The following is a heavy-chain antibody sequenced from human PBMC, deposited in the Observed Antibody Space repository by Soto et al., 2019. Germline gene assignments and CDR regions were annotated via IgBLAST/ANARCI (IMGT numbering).Heavy chain of an antibody. CDR2: IRRKTDNYAT. V-gene: IGHV3-73*01. J-gene: IGHJ5*02. CDR1: VFNVSDST. Sequence: PGGSLRLSCAASVFNVSDSTIYWVRQAWGKGLTWVGRIRRKTDNYATEFAESVRGRFTISRDDSRNTAYLQMDSLKTEDTAVYYCLQLTTATSPVSGSCGQGTLVTVS. D-gene: IGHD1-1*01. CDR3: LQLTTATSPVSGS.